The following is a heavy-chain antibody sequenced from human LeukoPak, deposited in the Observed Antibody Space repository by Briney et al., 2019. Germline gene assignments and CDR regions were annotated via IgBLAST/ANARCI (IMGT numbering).Heavy chain of an antibody. CDR2: ISSSGSAI. CDR1: GFPLSSYS. J-gene: IGHJ4*02. Sequence: GGSLRLSCAASGFPLSSYSINWVRQAPGKGLEWVSYISSSGSAIYYVDSVKGRFTVSRDNAKNSLFLQMNSPRAEDTAVYYCVRVKGSYFDYWGQGALVTVSS. CDR3: VRVKGSYFDY. D-gene: IGHD2-15*01. V-gene: IGHV3-48*01.